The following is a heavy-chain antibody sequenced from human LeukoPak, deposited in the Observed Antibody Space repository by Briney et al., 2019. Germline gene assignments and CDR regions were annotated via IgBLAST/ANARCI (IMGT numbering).Heavy chain of an antibody. CDR3: ARIPSGDVDTAMVMYYHYGMDV. Sequence: SVKVSCKASGGTFSSHTISWVRQAPEQGLEWMGRIIPLFGIVNYAQKFQDRVTITADKSTSTAYMEVSSLRSEDTAVYYCARIPSGDVDTAMVMYYHYGMDVWGQGTTVTVSS. CDR2: IIPLFGIV. V-gene: IGHV1-69*02. D-gene: IGHD5-18*01. CDR1: GGTFSSHT. J-gene: IGHJ6*02.